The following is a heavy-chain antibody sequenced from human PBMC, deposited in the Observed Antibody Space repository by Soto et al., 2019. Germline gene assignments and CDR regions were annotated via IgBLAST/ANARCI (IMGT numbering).Heavy chain of an antibody. CDR2: IYHSVST. J-gene: IGHJ6*02. CDR1: GYSISSGYY. Sequence: PSETLSLTCAVSGYSISSGYYWGWIRQPPGKGLEWIGSIYHSVSTDYNPSLKSRVTISVDTSKNKFSLKLSSVTAADKAVYDCARDCGDDCYTVGYYYYGMDVWGQGTTVTVSS. D-gene: IGHD2-21*02. CDR3: ARDCGDDCYTVGYYYYGMDV. V-gene: IGHV4-38-2*02.